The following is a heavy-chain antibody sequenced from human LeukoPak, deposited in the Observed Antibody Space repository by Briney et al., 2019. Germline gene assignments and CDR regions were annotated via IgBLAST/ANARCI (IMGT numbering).Heavy chain of an antibody. CDR3: ARGNLTYYDFWSGYHFDY. J-gene: IGHJ4*02. V-gene: IGHV1-46*03. CDR2: INPSGGST. D-gene: IGHD3-3*01. CDR1: VYTFTSYY. Sequence: ASVKVSCKASVYTFTSYYMHWVPQAPGQGLEWMGIINPSGGSTSYAQKFQGRVTMTRDTSTSTVYMELSSLRSEDTAVYYCARGNLTYYDFWSGYHFDYWGEGTLVTVSS.